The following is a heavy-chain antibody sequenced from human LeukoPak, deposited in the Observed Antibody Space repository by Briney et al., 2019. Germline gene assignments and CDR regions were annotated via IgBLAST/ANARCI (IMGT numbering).Heavy chain of an antibody. CDR1: GFTVSSNY. CDR2: IYSGGST. CDR3: ARDPGYCSGGSCYYYGMDV. V-gene: IGHV3-66*01. Sequence: GGSLRLSCAASGFTVSSNYMSWVRQAPGKGLEWVSVIYSGGSTYYADSVKGRFTISRDNSKNTLYLQMNSLRAEDTAVYYCARDPGYCSGGSCYYYGMDVWGQGTTVTVSS. J-gene: IGHJ6*02. D-gene: IGHD2-15*01.